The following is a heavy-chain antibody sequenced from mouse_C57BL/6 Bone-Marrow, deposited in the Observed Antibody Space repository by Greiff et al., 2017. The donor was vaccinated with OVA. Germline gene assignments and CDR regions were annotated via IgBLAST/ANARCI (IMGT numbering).Heavy chain of an antibody. J-gene: IGHJ3*01. D-gene: IGHD1-1*01. V-gene: IGHV1-55*01. Sequence: VQLQQSGAELVKPGASVKLSCKASGYTFTSYWITWVKQRPGQGLEWIGDIYPGSGSTNYNEKFKSKATVTVDTSSSTAYMQLSSLTSEDSAVYYCARWGYYGSSYGAYWGQGTLVTVSA. CDR3: ARWGYYGSSYGAY. CDR2: IYPGSGST. CDR1: GYTFTSYW.